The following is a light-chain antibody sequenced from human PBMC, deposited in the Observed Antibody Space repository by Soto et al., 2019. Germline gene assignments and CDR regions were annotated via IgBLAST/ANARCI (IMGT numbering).Light chain of an antibody. CDR3: QQYNNWPPWT. Sequence: ILMTQSPATLSVSPGERATLSCRASQSVSNNLARYQQKPCQAPRLLLYDASTRATGIPARFSGSGSGTEFTLTISGLQSEDFAVYYCQQYNNWPPWTFGQGTKVEIK. CDR2: DAS. J-gene: IGKJ1*01. V-gene: IGKV3-15*01. CDR1: QSVSNN.